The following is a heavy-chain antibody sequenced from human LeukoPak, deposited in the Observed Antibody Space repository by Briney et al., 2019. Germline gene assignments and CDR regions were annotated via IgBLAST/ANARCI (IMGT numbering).Heavy chain of an antibody. D-gene: IGHD3-22*01. CDR2: MSGSADHT. Sequence: PGGSLRLSCAASGLTFSNYAMGWVRQAPGKGLEWVSAMSGSADHTYYADSVKGRFTISRDNSKNTLYLQMNSLRAEDTAVYYCANLVFDSSGYSYFDYWGQGTLVTVSS. CDR3: ANLVFDSSGYSYFDY. V-gene: IGHV3-23*01. CDR1: GLTFSNYA. J-gene: IGHJ4*02.